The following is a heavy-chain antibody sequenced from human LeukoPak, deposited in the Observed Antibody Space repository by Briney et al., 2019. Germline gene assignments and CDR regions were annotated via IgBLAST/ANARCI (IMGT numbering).Heavy chain of an antibody. CDR2: INQDGSAQ. CDR1: GFTSGTSW. Sequence: PGGSLRLSCAASGFTSGTSWMSWVRQAPGKGLEWVANINQDGSAQYYVDSVKGRFTISRDNAKSSLYLQMNSLRAEDTAVYYCARDRTGLGSVFDYWGQGTLVTVSS. V-gene: IGHV3-7*01. J-gene: IGHJ4*02. CDR3: ARDRTGLGSVFDY. D-gene: IGHD3-10*01.